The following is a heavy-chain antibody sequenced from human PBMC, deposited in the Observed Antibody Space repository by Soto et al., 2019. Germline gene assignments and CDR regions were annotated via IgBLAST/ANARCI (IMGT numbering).Heavy chain of an antibody. V-gene: IGHV1-18*01. J-gene: IGHJ6*02. D-gene: IGHD3-10*01. CDR3: ASNYLYYYGSGNTNYYGMDV. CDR1: GYTFTSYG. Sequence: QVQLVQSGAEVKKPGASVKVSCKASGYTFTSYGISWVRQAPGQGLEWMGWISAYNGNTNYAQKLQGRVTMTTNTATSPAYRELRSLRSDDTAVYYCASNYLYYYGSGNTNYYGMDVWGQGTTVTVSS. CDR2: ISAYNGNT.